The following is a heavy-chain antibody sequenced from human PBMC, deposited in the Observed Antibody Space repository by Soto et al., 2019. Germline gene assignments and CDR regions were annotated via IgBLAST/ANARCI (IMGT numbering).Heavy chain of an antibody. D-gene: IGHD2-2*01. CDR1: GYIFSNYG. CDR3: ARDLRAYIVVVPASVPVDY. V-gene: IGHV1-18*01. Sequence: ASVKVSCKASGYIFSNYGMSWVRQAPGQGLEWMGWISAYNGNTYYAQKIQDRVTMTTDTSTSTAYMELRSLRSDDTAVYYCARDLRAYIVVVPASVPVDYWGQGTLVTVSS. J-gene: IGHJ4*02. CDR2: ISAYNGNT.